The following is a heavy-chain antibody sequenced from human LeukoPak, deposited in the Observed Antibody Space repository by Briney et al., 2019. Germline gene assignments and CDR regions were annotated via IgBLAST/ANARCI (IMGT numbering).Heavy chain of an antibody. J-gene: IGHJ4*02. CDR3: ARVGEQWLVNKYYFDY. D-gene: IGHD6-19*01. V-gene: IGHV7-4-1*02. CDR1: GYTFTSYA. Sequence: ASVKVSCKASGYTFTSYAMNWVRQAPGQGLEWMGWINTNTGNPTYAQGFTGRFVFSLDTSVSTAYLQISSLKAEDTAVYYCARVGEQWLVNKYYFDYWGQGTLVTVSS. CDR2: INTNTGNP.